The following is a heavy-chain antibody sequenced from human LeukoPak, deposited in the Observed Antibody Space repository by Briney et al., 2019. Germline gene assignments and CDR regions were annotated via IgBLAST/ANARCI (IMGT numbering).Heavy chain of an antibody. CDR3: ARTSLGYCSSTSCYRGYYYYGMDV. J-gene: IGHJ6*02. D-gene: IGHD2-2*02. CDR1: GGSFSGYY. Sequence: SETLSLTCAVYGGSFSGYYWSWIRQPPGKGLEWIGEINHSGSTNYNPSLKSRVTISVDTSKNQFSLKLSSVTAADTAVYYCARTSLGYCSSTSCYRGYYYYGMDVWGQGTMVTVSS. CDR2: INHSGST. V-gene: IGHV4-34*01.